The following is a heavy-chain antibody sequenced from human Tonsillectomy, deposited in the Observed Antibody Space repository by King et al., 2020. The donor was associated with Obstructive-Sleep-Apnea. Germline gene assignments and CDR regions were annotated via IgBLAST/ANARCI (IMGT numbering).Heavy chain of an antibody. CDR1: GFTVSSNY. CDR3: ARVLDYYGSGAFDY. V-gene: IGHV3-66*01. J-gene: IGHJ4*02. D-gene: IGHD3-10*01. CDR2: IYSGGST. Sequence: QLVQSGGGLVQPGGSLRLSCAASGFTVSSNYMSWVRQAPGKGLEWVSVIYSGGSTYFADSVKGRFTISRDNPKHTRYLQMNSLRAEDTAVYYCARVLDYYGSGAFDYWGQGTLVTVSS.